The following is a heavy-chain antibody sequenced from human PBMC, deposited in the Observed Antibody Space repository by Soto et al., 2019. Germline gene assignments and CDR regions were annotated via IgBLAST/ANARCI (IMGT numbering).Heavy chain of an antibody. CDR3: GTTPGDWMKDGWTNN. CDR2: ISAYNGNT. V-gene: IGHV1-18*01. CDR1: GYTFTTRG. Sequence: QVQLVQSGTEMREPGASVKVSCKASGYTFTTRGITWLRQAPGQGLEWMGWISAYNGNTNYAQKLHDRSTMTTDTSTNTAYMELRSLRSDDTAVYYCGTTPGDWMKDGWTNNWGQGTLVTVSS. D-gene: IGHD6-19*01. J-gene: IGHJ4*02.